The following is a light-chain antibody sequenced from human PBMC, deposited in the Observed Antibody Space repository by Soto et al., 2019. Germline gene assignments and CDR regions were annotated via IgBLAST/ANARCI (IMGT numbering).Light chain of an antibody. Sequence: EIVLTQSPATLSLSLGERATLSCRASQSLSGYLAWYQQRPGQAPRLLIYGASSRATGIPDRFSGSGSGTDFTLTINRLEPEDFAVYYCQQYGSSLYTFGQGTKVDIK. V-gene: IGKV3-20*01. J-gene: IGKJ2*01. CDR3: QQYGSSLYT. CDR1: QSLSGY. CDR2: GAS.